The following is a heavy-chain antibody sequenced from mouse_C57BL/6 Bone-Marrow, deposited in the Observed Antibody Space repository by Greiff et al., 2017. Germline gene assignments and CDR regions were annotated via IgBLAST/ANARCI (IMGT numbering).Heavy chain of an antibody. D-gene: IGHD6-1*01. J-gene: IGHJ2*01. CDR2: IRSGGST. Sequence: VMLVESGPGLVQPSQSLSITCTVSGFSLTSYGVHWVRQSPGKGLEWLGVIRSGGSTDYNAAFISSLSISKNNSKSQVFFKMNSLQADDTAIYYCARNSCCSFDYWGQGTTRTVSS. CDR1: GFSLTSYG. CDR3: ARNSCCSFDY. V-gene: IGHV2-2*01.